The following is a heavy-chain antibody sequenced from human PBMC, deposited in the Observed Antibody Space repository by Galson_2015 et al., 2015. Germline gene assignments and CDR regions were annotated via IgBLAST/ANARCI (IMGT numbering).Heavy chain of an antibody. CDR2: INHNGGI. CDR3: ARGNIAARLQD. V-gene: IGHV4-34*01. CDR1: GGSFSGYY. J-gene: IGHJ1*01. D-gene: IGHD6-6*01. Sequence: SETLSLTCAVFGGSFSGYYWSWIRQLPGKGLEWIGEINHNGGINYSPSLKSRVTISVDTSKNQFSLNLNSVTAADTAVYYCARGNIAARLQDWGQGTLVTV.